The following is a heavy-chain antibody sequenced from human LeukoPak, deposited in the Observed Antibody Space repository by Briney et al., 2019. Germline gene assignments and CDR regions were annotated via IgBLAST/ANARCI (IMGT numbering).Heavy chain of an antibody. D-gene: IGHD1-26*01. CDR1: GFSFSGFE. Sequence: PGGSPRLSWAASGFSFSGFEMNWVRQAPGKGLEWVSAISGSGGSTYYADSVKGRVTISRDNSKNTLYLQMHSLRAEDTAIYYCAKGGGSTIYYFYYYMDVWGKGTTVTVSS. J-gene: IGHJ6*03. V-gene: IGHV3-23*01. CDR3: AKGGGSTIYYFYYYMDV. CDR2: ISGSGGST.